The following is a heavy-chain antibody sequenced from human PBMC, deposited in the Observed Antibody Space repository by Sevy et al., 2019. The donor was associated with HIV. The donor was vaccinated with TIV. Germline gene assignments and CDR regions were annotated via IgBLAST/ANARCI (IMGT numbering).Heavy chain of an antibody. CDR2: IIPIFGTA. Sequence: ASVKVSCKASGGTFSSYAISWVRQAPGQGLEWMGGIIPIFGTANCAQKFQGRVTITADKSTSTAYMELSSLRSEDTAVYYCARSIAARPDFYYYYYYMDVWGKGTTVTVSS. CDR3: ARSIAARPDFYYYYYYMDV. D-gene: IGHD6-6*01. V-gene: IGHV1-69*06. CDR1: GGTFSSYA. J-gene: IGHJ6*03.